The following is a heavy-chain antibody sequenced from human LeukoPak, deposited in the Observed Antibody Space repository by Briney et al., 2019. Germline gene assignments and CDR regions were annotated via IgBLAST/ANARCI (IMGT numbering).Heavy chain of an antibody. CDR3: VHDAFDI. CDR1: GGSISSSSYY. Sequence: SETLSLTCTVSGGSISSSSYYWGWIRQPPGKGLEWIGSIYYSGSTYYNPSLKGRVTISVDTSKNQFSLKLSPVTAADTAVYYCVHDAFDIWGQGTMVTVSS. CDR2: IYYSGST. J-gene: IGHJ3*02. V-gene: IGHV4-39*01.